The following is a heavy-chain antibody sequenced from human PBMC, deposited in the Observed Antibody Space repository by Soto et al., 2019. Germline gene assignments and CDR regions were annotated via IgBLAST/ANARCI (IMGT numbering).Heavy chain of an antibody. CDR2: ISYDGSNK. J-gene: IGHJ6*02. V-gene: IGHV3-30-3*01. CDR1: GFTFSSYA. Sequence: GGSLRLSCAASGFTFSSYAMHWVRQAPGKGLEWVAVISYDGSNKYYADSVKGRFTISRDNSKNTLYLQMNSLRAEDTAVYYCARDHRCGGDCYSSPYYYYYGMDVWGQGTTVTVSS. D-gene: IGHD2-21*02. CDR3: ARDHRCGGDCYSSPYYYYYGMDV.